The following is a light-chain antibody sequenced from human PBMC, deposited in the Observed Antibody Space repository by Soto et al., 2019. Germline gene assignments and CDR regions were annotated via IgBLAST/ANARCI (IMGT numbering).Light chain of an antibody. CDR1: QSVSSY. V-gene: IGKV3-11*01. CDR2: DAS. Sequence: EIVWTQSPATLSLSPGERATLSCRASQSVSSYLAWYQQKPGQAPRLLIYDASNRATGIPARFSGSGSGTDFTLTISSLEPEDFAVYYCQQRSNWRTFGQGTKVDIK. J-gene: IGKJ1*01. CDR3: QQRSNWRT.